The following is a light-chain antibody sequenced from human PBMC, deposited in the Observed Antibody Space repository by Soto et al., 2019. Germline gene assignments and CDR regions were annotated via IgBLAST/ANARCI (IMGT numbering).Light chain of an antibody. CDR3: QQYGSSPPLT. CDR1: QSVSSNY. J-gene: IGKJ4*01. Sequence: EIVLTQSPGTLSLSPGERAALSCRASQSVSSNYLAWYQQKPGQAPRLLIYGASSRATGIPDRFSGSGSGTDFTLTISRLESEDFVVYYCQQYGSSPPLTFGGGTKVEIK. V-gene: IGKV3-20*01. CDR2: GAS.